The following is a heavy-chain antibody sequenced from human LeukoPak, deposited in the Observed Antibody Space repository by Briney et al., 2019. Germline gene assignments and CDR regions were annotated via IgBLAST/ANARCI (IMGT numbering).Heavy chain of an antibody. CDR2: ISSSSSYI. J-gene: IGHJ5*02. CDR1: GFTFSSYS. Sequence: GGSLRLSCAASGFTFSSYSMNWVRQAPGKGLEWVSSISSSSSYIYYADSVKGRFTISRDNAKNSLYLQMNSLRAEDTAVYYCARVIAAAGTIWFDPWGQGTLATVSS. CDR3: ARVIAAAGTIWFDP. D-gene: IGHD6-13*01. V-gene: IGHV3-21*01.